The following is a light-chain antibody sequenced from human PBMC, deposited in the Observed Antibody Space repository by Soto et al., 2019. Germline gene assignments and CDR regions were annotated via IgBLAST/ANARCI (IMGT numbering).Light chain of an antibody. Sequence: DIQMTQSPSSLSASVGDRVTITCRASQGVNSYLAWYQQKPGKVPDLLIYGASTLQSGVPSRFSGGGSGTDFTLTISSLQPEDVATYYCQHYYSALSTIGQGTKVEIK. CDR3: QHYYSALST. J-gene: IGKJ1*01. CDR2: GAS. V-gene: IGKV1-27*01. CDR1: QGVNSY.